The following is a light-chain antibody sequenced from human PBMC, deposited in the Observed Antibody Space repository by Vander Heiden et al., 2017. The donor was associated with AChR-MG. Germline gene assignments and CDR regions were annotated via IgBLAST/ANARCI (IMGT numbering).Light chain of an antibody. CDR1: SSDVGGYNY. J-gene: IGLJ2*01. V-gene: IGLV2-14*01. CDR2: EVS. CDR3: SSYTSSSTLVV. Sequence: SALTQPASVSGSPGQSITISCTGHSSDVGGYNYVSWYQQHPGKAPKLMIYEVSNRPSGVSNRLSGSKSGNTASLTIAGLQAEDEADYYCSSYTSSSTLVVFGGGTKLTVL.